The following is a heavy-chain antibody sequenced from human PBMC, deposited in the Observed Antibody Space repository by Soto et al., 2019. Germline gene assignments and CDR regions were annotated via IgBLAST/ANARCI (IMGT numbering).Heavy chain of an antibody. CDR1: GFTFSDYA. V-gene: IGHV3-23*01. D-gene: IGHD6-19*01. CDR3: VKDRYGQVADYVDY. J-gene: IGHJ4*02. Sequence: EVQLMESGGDLAQPGGSLRLSCAASGFTFSDYAMTWVRQAPGKGLEWVSAISVSGGNTYYADSVKGRFTISRDNSRNMLYLEMNSLRADDTAVYYCVKDRYGQVADYVDYWGLGTLVIVSS. CDR2: ISVSGGNT.